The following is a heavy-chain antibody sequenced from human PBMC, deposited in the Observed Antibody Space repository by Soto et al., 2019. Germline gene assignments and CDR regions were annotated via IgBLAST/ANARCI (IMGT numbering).Heavy chain of an antibody. Sequence: PSETLSLTCTVSGGSISSYYWSCIRQPPGKGLEWIGYIYYSGSTNYNPSLKSRVTISVDTSKNQFSLKLSSVTAAVTAVYYCARVWGGAFDIWGQGTMVTVSS. CDR1: GGSISSYY. D-gene: IGHD3-10*01. CDR2: IYYSGST. J-gene: IGHJ3*02. V-gene: IGHV4-59*01. CDR3: ARVWGGAFDI.